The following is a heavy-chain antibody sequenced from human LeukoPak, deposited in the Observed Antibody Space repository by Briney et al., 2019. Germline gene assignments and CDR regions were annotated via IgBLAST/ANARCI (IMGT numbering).Heavy chain of an antibody. CDR3: ADTNSGWYYFDY. CDR1: GFTFSSYA. CDR2: ISGSGGST. D-gene: IGHD6-19*01. V-gene: IGHV3-23*01. Sequence: PGGSLRLSCAASGFTFSSYAMSWVRQAPGKGLEWVSAISGSGGSTYYADSVKGRFTISRGNSKNTLYLQMNSLRAEDTAVYYCADTNSGWYYFDYWGQGTLVTVSS. J-gene: IGHJ4*02.